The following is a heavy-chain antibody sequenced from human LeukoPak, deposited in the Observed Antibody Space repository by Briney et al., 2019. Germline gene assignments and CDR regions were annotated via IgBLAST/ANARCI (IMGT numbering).Heavy chain of an antibody. Sequence: LETLSLTCAVSGYSISSGYYWGWFRQPPGKGLEWIGCMYHSGSTYYNPSLKSRATISVDTSKNQFSLKLSSVTAADTAVYYCARQGGSSSPYYYYYMDVWGKGTTVTVSS. CDR1: GYSISSGYY. V-gene: IGHV4-38-2*01. J-gene: IGHJ6*03. CDR2: MYHSGST. CDR3: ARQGGSSSPYYYYYMDV. D-gene: IGHD6-13*01.